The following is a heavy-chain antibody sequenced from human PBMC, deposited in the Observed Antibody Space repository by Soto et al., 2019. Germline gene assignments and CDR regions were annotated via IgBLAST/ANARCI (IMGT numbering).Heavy chain of an antibody. J-gene: IGHJ6*02. CDR2: ISSSSSTI. D-gene: IGHD3-9*01. CDR3: ARGTTLTGYYYYYGMDV. V-gene: IGHV3-48*02. CDR1: GFTFSSYS. Sequence: PGGSLRLSCAASGFTFSSYSMNWVRQAPGKGLEWVSYISSSSSTIYYADSVKGRFTISRDNAKNSLYLQMNSLRDEDTAVYYCARGTTLTGYYYYYGMDVWGQGTTVTSP.